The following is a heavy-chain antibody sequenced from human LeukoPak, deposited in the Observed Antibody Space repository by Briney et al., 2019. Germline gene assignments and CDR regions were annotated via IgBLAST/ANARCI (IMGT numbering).Heavy chain of an antibody. J-gene: IGHJ6*02. Sequence: PSETLSLTCAVSGGSISSGGYSWSWIRQPPGKGLEWIGYIYHSGSTYYNPSLKSRVTISVDRSKNQFSLKLSSVTAADTAVYYCARGFLRPRNYYYYGMDVWGQGTTVTVSS. CDR1: GGSISSGGYS. CDR2: IYHSGST. V-gene: IGHV4-30-2*01. CDR3: ARGFLRPRNYYYYGMDV. D-gene: IGHD3-16*01.